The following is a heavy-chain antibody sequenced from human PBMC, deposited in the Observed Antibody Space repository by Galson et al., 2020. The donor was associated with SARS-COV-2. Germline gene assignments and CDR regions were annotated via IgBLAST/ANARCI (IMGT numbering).Heavy chain of an antibody. CDR1: GFTFSNYA. Sequence: GESLKISCAASGFTFSNYAMTWVRQAPGKGLEWVSGISGSGGITFYADSVKGRFTISRDNSKNTLFMEMKSLRAEDTAVYFCAKTVWGSYRDAFDVWGQGTMVTVSS. CDR3: AKTVWGSYRDAFDV. D-gene: IGHD3-16*02. CDR2: ISGSGGIT. J-gene: IGHJ3*01. V-gene: IGHV3-23*01.